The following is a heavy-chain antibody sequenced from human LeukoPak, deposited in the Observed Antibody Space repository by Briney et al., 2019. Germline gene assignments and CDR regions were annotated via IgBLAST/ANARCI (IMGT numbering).Heavy chain of an antibody. J-gene: IGHJ5*02. V-gene: IGHV3-9*01. CDR3: AKGGYYGSKVQNNWFDP. Sequence: PGGSLRLSCAASGFTFDDYAMHWVRQAPGKGLEWVSGISWNSGSIGYADSVKGRFTISRDNAKNSLYLQMNSLRAEDTALYYCAKGGYYGSKVQNNWFDPWGQGTLVTVSS. CDR2: ISWNSGSI. CDR1: GFTFDDYA. D-gene: IGHD3-10*01.